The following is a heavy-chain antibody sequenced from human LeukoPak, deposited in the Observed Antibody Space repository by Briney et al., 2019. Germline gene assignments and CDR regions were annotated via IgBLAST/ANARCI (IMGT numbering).Heavy chain of an antibody. CDR2: ISSSSSTI. D-gene: IGHD1-26*01. CDR1: GFTFSSYS. CDR3: ARDRGGSYSAIDY. Sequence: GGSLRLSCAASGFTFSSYSMNGVRQAPGKGLDGVSFISSSSSTIYYADSVKGRFTISRDNAKNSLYLQMNSLRAEDTAVYYCARDRGGSYSAIDYWGQGTLVTVSS. J-gene: IGHJ4*02. V-gene: IGHV3-48*04.